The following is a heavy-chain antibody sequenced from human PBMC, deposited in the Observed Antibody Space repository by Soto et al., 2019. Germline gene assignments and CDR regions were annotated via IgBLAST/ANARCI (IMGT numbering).Heavy chain of an antibody. V-gene: IGHV4-31*03. CDR3: AGGSSKSRFDP. J-gene: IGHJ5*02. D-gene: IGHD6-6*01. CDR1: NGSISSSGYY. Sequence: QVQLQESGPGLAKPSQTLSLTCNVSNGSISSSGYYWSWIRQHPGQGLEWIGYIYYSGSTYYNPSLKSRVSISVDTSKNQFSLKLGSVTAADTAMYYCAGGSSKSRFDPWGQGTLVTVSS. CDR2: IYYSGST.